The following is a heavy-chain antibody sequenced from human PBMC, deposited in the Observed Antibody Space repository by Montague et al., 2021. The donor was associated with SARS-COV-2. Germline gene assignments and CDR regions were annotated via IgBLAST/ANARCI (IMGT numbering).Heavy chain of an antibody. CDR2: IYYSGST. V-gene: IGHV4-59*01. CDR1: GGSISPYY. CDR3: ARGIWYAN. D-gene: IGHD6-13*01. J-gene: IGHJ4*02. Sequence: SETLSLTCTVSGGSISPYYWNWIRQSPGEGLEWIGDIYYSGSTTYNPSLESRVTISVDTSKNQFSLRLSSVTAADTAVYYCARGIWYANWGKGILVTVFS.